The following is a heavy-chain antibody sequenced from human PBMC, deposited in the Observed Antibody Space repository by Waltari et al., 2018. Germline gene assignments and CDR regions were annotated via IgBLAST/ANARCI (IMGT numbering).Heavy chain of an antibody. CDR1: GGSFSGYY. Sequence: QVQLQQWGAGLLKPSETLSLTCAVYGGSFSGYYWSWIRQPPGKGLEWIGEINHSGRTNYNPSLKSRVTISVDTSKNQFSLKLSSVTAADTAVYYCARGPTTVTTVPLDYWGQGTLVTVSS. CDR2: INHSGRT. D-gene: IGHD4-4*01. J-gene: IGHJ4*02. CDR3: ARGPTTVTTVPLDY. V-gene: IGHV4-34*01.